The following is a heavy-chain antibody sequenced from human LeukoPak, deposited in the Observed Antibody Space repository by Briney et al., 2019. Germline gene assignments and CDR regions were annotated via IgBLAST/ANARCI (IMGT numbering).Heavy chain of an antibody. Sequence: TPSETLSLTCTVSGGSISSSSYYWGWIRQPPGKELEWIGSIYYSGSTYYNPSLKSRVTISVDTSKNQFSLKLSSVTAADTAVYYCAREGLGYCSSTSCYRWGYNWFDPWGQGTLVTVSS. CDR2: IYYSGST. J-gene: IGHJ5*02. D-gene: IGHD2-2*02. CDR3: AREGLGYCSSTSCYRWGYNWFDP. CDR1: GGSISSSSYY. V-gene: IGHV4-39*07.